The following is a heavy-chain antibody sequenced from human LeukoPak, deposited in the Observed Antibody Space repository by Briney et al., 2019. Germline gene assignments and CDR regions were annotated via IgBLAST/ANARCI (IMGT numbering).Heavy chain of an antibody. CDR1: GFTFRSYA. CDR3: ANGAKGEDY. V-gene: IGHV3-23*01. Sequence: GGSLRLSCGASGFTFRSYAMSWVRQAPGEGLEWVSAISGSGGSTYYADSVKGRFTISRDNSKNTLYLQMNSLRAKDTAVYYCANGAKGEDYWGQGTLVTVSS. CDR2: ISGSGGST. D-gene: IGHD1-26*01. J-gene: IGHJ4*02.